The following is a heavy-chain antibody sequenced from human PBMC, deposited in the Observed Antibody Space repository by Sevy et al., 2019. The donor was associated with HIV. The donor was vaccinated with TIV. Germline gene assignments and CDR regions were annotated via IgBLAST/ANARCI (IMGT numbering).Heavy chain of an antibody. J-gene: IGHJ6*03. D-gene: IGHD6-13*01. CDR1: GFTFSSYA. V-gene: IGHV3-30-3*01. CDR3: ARRRTGYSISWPPYYYYYYMDV. Sequence: GGSLRLSCAASGFTFSSYAMHWVRQAPGKGLEWVAVISYDGSNKYYADSEKGRFTISRDNSKNTLYLQMNSLRAEDTAVYYCARRRTGYSISWPPYYYYYYMDVWGKGTTVTVSS. CDR2: ISYDGSNK.